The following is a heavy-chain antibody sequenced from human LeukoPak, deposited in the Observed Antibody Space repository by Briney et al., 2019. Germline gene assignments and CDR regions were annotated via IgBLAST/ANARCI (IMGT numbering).Heavy chain of an antibody. CDR2: IYYSGST. J-gene: IGHJ6*02. D-gene: IGHD5-18*01. Sequence: PSQTLSLTCTVSGGSISSGDYYWSWIRQPPGKGLEWIGYIYYSGSTYYNPSLKSRVTISVDTSKNQFSLKLSSVTAADTAVYYCARVISWKGRGYSPIYYYGMDVWGQGTTVTVSS. V-gene: IGHV4-30-4*01. CDR3: ARVISWKGRGYSPIYYYGMDV. CDR1: GGSISSGDYY.